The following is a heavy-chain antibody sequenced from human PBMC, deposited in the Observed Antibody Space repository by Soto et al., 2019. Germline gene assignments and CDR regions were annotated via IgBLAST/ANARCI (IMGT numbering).Heavy chain of an antibody. Sequence: QVQLVQSGAEVKKPGSSVKVSCKASGGTFSSYAISWVRQAPGQGLEWMGGIIPIFGTANYAQKFQGRVTITADESTSTAYMELSRLRSEDTAVYYCATPEKAGAGGYYYYGMDVWGQGTTVTVSS. CDR3: ATPEKAGAGGYYYYGMDV. CDR1: GGTFSSYA. J-gene: IGHJ6*02. V-gene: IGHV1-69*12. CDR2: IIPIFGTA. D-gene: IGHD6-19*01.